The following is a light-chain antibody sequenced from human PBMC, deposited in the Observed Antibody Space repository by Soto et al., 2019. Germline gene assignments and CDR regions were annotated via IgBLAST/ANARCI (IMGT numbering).Light chain of an antibody. J-gene: IGKJ5*01. CDR2: GAS. Sequence: IVLTQSPGTLSLSPGERATLSCRASQSIRSSYLAWYQQKPGQAPRLLIYGASSRASGFPNRFSGSGSGTDFTLTISRLEPEDFAVYYCQHYGSSLSITFGQGTRLEIK. CDR3: QHYGSSLSIT. V-gene: IGKV3-20*01. CDR1: QSIRSSY.